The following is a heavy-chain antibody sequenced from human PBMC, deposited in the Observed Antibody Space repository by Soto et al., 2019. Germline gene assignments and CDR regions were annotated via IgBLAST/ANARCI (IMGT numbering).Heavy chain of an antibody. V-gene: IGHV3-49*03. CDR1: GFTFGDYA. D-gene: IGHD3-16*01. CDR2: IRSKAYGGTT. J-gene: IGHJ4*02. Sequence: PGGSLRLSCTASGFTFGDYAMSWFRQAPGKGLEWVGFIRSKAYGGTTEYAASVKGRFTISRDDSKSIAYLQMNSLKTEDTAVYYCTRDRYDYIWGTFTPLDYWGQGTLVTVSS. CDR3: TRDRYDYIWGTFTPLDY.